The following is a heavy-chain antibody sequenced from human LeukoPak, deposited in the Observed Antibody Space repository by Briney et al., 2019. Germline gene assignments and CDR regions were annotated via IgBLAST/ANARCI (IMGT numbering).Heavy chain of an antibody. J-gene: IGHJ4*02. CDR1: GFTFSSYD. CDR3: AKYSHDSSGSYDY. CDR2: ISGSDVST. V-gene: IGHV3-23*01. Sequence: PGGSLRLSCAASGFTFSSYDMSWVRQAPGKGLEWVSAISGSDVSTYYADSMKGRFTISRDNSKNTLYLQMNSLRAEDTAVYYCAKYSHDSSGSYDYWGQGTLVTVSS. D-gene: IGHD3-22*01.